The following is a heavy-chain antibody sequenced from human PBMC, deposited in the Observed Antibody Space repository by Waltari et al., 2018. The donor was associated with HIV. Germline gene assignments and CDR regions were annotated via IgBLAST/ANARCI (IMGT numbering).Heavy chain of an antibody. J-gene: IGHJ4*02. D-gene: IGHD6-13*01. V-gene: IGHV3-7*01. Sequence: EVQLVESGGGLVQPGGSLGLSCAAPGFPFSSYWMSWVPQAPGKGLGWVANIKQDGSEIYYVDSVKGRFTISRDNAKNSLYLQMNSLRAEDTAVYFCARRGGRSSPLGYWGQGTLVTVSS. CDR2: IKQDGSEI. CDR3: ARRGGRSSPLGY. CDR1: GFPFSSYW.